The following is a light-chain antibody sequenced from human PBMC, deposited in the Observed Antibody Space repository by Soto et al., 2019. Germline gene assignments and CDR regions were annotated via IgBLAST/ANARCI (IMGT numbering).Light chain of an antibody. CDR2: EVS. Sequence: QSVLTQPASVSGSPGQSITISCTGTSSDIGGYNSVSWYQQHPGKAPKLMIYEVSNRPSGVSNRFSGSKSGNRASLTISGLQAEDEADYYCSSYTSGSSVVFGGGTKLTVL. CDR3: SSYTSGSSVV. J-gene: IGLJ2*01. V-gene: IGLV2-14*03. CDR1: SSDIGGYNS.